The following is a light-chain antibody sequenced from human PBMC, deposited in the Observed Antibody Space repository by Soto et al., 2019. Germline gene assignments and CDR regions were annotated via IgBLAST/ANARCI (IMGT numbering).Light chain of an antibody. J-gene: IGKJ4*01. CDR2: GAS. Sequence: LCFWRGYRPTRSCMVSQSVSSSYLAWYQQKPGQAPRLLIYGASSRATGIPDRFSGCGSGTDCTLTISRLEPQDFAVYQCHQYGSSPLTFGGGTKVAIK. CDR1: QSVSSSY. V-gene: IGKV3-20*01. CDR3: HQYGSSPLT.